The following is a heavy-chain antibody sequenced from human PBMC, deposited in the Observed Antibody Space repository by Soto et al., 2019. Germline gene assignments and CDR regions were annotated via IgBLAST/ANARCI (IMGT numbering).Heavy chain of an antibody. J-gene: IGHJ6*02. CDR1: GFTFSSYG. V-gene: IGHV3-33*01. Sequence: GGSLRLSCAASGFTFSSYGMHWVRQAPGKGLEWVAVIWYDGSNKYYADSVKGRFTISRDNSKNTLYLQMNSLRAEDTAVYYCARGENYDFWSGYYHYYYYGMDVWGQGTTVTVSS. CDR2: IWYDGSNK. D-gene: IGHD3-3*01. CDR3: ARGENYDFWSGYYHYYYYGMDV.